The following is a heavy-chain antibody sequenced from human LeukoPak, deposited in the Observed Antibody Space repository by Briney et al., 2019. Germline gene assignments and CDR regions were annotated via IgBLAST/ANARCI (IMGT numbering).Heavy chain of an antibody. CDR3: ARAVCGYSYGCVDP. CDR2: MNPNSGNT. Sequence: ASVKVSCKASRYTFTSYDINWVRQATGQGLEWMGWMNPNSGNTGYAQKFQGRVTMTRNTSISTAYMELSSLRSEDTAVYYCARAVCGYSYGCVDPWGQGTLVTVSS. CDR1: RYTFTSYD. J-gene: IGHJ5*02. V-gene: IGHV1-8*01. D-gene: IGHD5-18*01.